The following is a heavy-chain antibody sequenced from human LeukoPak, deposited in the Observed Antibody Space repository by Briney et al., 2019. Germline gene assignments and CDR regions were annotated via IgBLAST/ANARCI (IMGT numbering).Heavy chain of an antibody. CDR1: GFXFRSCE. J-gene: IGHJ4*02. D-gene: IGHD3-22*01. CDR3: ARDYYDSSGYYSLDY. V-gene: IGHV3-48*03. CDR2: ISGSGSSV. Sequence: PGGSLRLSCAASGFXFRSCEINWVRQAPGKGLQWLSYISGSGSSVYYADSVKGRFTVSRDNAKNSLYLEMNSLRAEDTAVYFCARDYYDSSGYYSLDYWGQGTLVTVSS.